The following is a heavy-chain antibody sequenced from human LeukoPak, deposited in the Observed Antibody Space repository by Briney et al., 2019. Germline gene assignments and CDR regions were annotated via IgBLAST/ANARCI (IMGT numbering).Heavy chain of an antibody. V-gene: IGHV3-23*01. CDR1: GFTFSSYA. J-gene: IGHJ5*02. D-gene: IGHD3-9*01. Sequence: GRSLRLSCAASGFTFSSYAMHWVRQAPGKGLEWVSTIGFGDDSAYYADSVKGRFTISRDNSKNTLYLQMNYLRAEDTAVYYCAKDPTSVGGRHDWLLDSWGQGTLVTVSS. CDR2: IGFGDDSA. CDR3: AKDPTSVGGRHDWLLDS.